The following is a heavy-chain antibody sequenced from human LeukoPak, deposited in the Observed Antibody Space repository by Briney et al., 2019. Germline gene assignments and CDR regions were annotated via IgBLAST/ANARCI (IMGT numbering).Heavy chain of an antibody. V-gene: IGHV3-23*01. J-gene: IGHJ4*02. Sequence: GGTLRLSCAASGFTFTNYGMSWVRQAPGKGLEWVSAISGSGGSTYYADSVKGRFTISRDNSKNTLYLQMNSLRAEDTAVYYCARDGYYYDSSGYYSVWGQGTLVTVSS. D-gene: IGHD3-22*01. CDR3: ARDGYYYDSSGYYSV. CDR2: ISGSGGST. CDR1: GFTFTNYG.